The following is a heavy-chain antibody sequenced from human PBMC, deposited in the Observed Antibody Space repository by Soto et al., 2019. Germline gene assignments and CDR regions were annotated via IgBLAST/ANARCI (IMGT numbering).Heavy chain of an antibody. J-gene: IGHJ4*02. V-gene: IGHV4-4*07. CDR3: ARDPGDCTGGSCSAGGY. Sequence: QVQLQESGPGLVKPSETLSLTCIVSGGSISNFYWSWIRQPAGKGLEWIGRIYTSGSTNYNPSLKSRVTMSVDTSKNRISMRLTSVTAADTAVYYCARDPGDCTGGSCSAGGYWGQGTLVTVSS. CDR2: IYTSGST. D-gene: IGHD2-15*01. CDR1: GGSISNFY.